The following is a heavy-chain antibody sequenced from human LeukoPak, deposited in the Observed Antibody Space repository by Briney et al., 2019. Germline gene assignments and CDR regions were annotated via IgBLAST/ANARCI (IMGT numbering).Heavy chain of an antibody. CDR3: ARVNSNYFDY. V-gene: IGHV3-48*03. J-gene: IGHJ4*02. D-gene: IGHD4-11*01. CDR2: ISISGSTI. CDR1: GFTFTSYE. Sequence: GGALRLSCAASGFTFTSYEMNWVRQAPGKGLEWVSYISISGSTIYYADSVKGRFTISRDNAKNSLYLQMNSLRAEDTAVYSCARVNSNYFDYWGQGTLVTVSS.